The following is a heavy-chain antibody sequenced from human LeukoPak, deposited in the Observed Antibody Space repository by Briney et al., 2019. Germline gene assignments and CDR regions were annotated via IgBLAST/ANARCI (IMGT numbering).Heavy chain of an antibody. CDR2: IDPTSGGT. CDR3: AREYYDTSGVKYAFDI. J-gene: IGHJ3*02. Sequence: ASVKVSCKGYGYTFTDYYLHWVRQAPGQGLEWMGSIDPTSGGTKFAQKFQGRVTMTGDTSITTAYMELSRLRSDDTAVYYCAREYYDTSGVKYAFDIWGQGTMVTVSS. CDR1: GYTFTDYY. V-gene: IGHV1-2*02. D-gene: IGHD3-22*01.